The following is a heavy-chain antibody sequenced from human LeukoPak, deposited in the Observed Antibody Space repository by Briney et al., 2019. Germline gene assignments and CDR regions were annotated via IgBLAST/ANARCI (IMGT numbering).Heavy chain of an antibody. D-gene: IGHD6-19*01. Sequence: SETLSLTCTVSGGSISSSSYYWGWIRQPPGKGLEWIGSIYYSGSTYYNPSLKSRVTISVDTSKNQFSLKLSSVTAADTAVYYCARDPDSSGSGVDYWGQGTLVTVSS. V-gene: IGHV4-39*07. CDR2: IYYSGST. CDR1: GGSISSSSYY. CDR3: ARDPDSSGSGVDY. J-gene: IGHJ4*02.